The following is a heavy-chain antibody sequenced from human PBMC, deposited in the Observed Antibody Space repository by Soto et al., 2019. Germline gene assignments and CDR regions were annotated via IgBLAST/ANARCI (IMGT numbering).Heavy chain of an antibody. CDR2: ISYDGSNK. CDR3: ARDRGSYYYYGMDV. CDR1: GFTFSSYA. D-gene: IGHD1-26*01. V-gene: IGHV3-30-3*01. Sequence: GGSLRLSCAASGFTFSSYAMHWVRQAPGKGLEWVAVISYDGSNKYYADSVKGRFTISRDNSKNTLYLQMNSLRAEDTAVYYCARDRGSYYYYGMDVWGQGTTVTVS. J-gene: IGHJ6*02.